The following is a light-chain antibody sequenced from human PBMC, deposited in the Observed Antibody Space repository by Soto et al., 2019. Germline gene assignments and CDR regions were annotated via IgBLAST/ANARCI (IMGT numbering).Light chain of an antibody. V-gene: IGLV2-11*01. CDR2: DVS. CDR1: SSDVGGYNY. CDR3: CSYAGSYV. J-gene: IGLJ1*01. Sequence: QPVLTQPRSVSGSPGQSVTISCTGTSSDVGGYNYVSWYQQYPGKAPKLMIYDVSKRPSGVPDRFSGSKSGNTASLTISGLQAEDEADYYCCSYAGSYVFGTGTKLTVL.